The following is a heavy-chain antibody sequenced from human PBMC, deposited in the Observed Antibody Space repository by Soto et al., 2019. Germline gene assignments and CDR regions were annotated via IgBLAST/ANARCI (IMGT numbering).Heavy chain of an antibody. J-gene: IGHJ5*02. CDR2: IGASGGRT. Sequence: EVQLLESGGGLVQPGGSLRLSCAASGFTFSSYTMTWVRQAPGKGLEWVSSIGASGGRTYYADSVKGRFTISRDNSKSTLCLQMNSLRADDTAVYSCAKPSAAINPPVNWFDPWGQGTLVTVSS. V-gene: IGHV3-23*01. CDR1: GFTFSSYT. CDR3: AKPSAAINPPVNWFDP. D-gene: IGHD2-2*02.